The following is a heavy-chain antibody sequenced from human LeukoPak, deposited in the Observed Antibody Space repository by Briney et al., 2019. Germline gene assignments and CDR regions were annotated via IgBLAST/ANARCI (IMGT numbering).Heavy chain of an antibody. J-gene: IGHJ5*02. CDR3: ARTGREYQLLWWFDP. Sequence: GGSLRLSCAASRSTFSSYSLNWVCQAPGKGLEWVSSISSSSSYIYYADSVKGRFTISRDNAKNSLYLQMNSLRAEDTAVYYCARTGREYQLLWWFDPWGQGTLITVSS. D-gene: IGHD2-2*01. CDR1: RSTFSSYS. V-gene: IGHV3-21*01. CDR2: ISSSSSYI.